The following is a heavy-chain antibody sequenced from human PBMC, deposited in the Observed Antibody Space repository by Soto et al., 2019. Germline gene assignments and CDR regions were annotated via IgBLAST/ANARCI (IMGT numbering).Heavy chain of an antibody. J-gene: IGHJ6*02. D-gene: IGHD4-17*01. Sequence: ASVKVSCKASGYTFTGYYMHWVRQAPGQGLEWMGWINPNSGGTNYAQKFQGRVTMTRDTSINTAYMELSRLRSDDTAVYYCARGALDYGDYYYYGMDVWGQGTTVTVSS. CDR3: ARGALDYGDYYYYGMDV. CDR1: GYTFTGYY. CDR2: INPNSGGT. V-gene: IGHV1-2*02.